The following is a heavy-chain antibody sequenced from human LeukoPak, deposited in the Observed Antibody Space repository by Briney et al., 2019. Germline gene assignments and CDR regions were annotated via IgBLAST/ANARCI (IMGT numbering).Heavy chain of an antibody. D-gene: IGHD2-21*01. CDR1: GGTFSSYA. V-gene: IGHV1-69*13. CDR2: IIPIFGTA. Sequence: GASVKVSCKASGGTFSSYAISWVRQAPGQGLEWMGGIIPIFGTANYAQKFQGRVTITADESTSTAYMELSSLRSEDTAVYYCARGVGDGYSFYFDYWGQGTLVTVSS. CDR3: ARGVGDGYSFYFDY. J-gene: IGHJ4*02.